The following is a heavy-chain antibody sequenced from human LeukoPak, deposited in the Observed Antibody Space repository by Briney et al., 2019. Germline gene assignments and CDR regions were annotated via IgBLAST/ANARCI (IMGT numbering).Heavy chain of an antibody. CDR2: IYHSGST. V-gene: IGHV4-38-2*02. CDR1: GYSISSGYY. D-gene: IGHD3-22*01. Sequence: SETLSLTCTVSGYSISSGYYWGWIRQPPGKGLEWIGSIYHSGSTYYNPSLKSRVTISVDTSKNQFSLKLSSVTAPDTAVYYCARGYYDSSGNAFDYWGQGTLVTVSS. J-gene: IGHJ4*02. CDR3: ARGYYDSSGNAFDY.